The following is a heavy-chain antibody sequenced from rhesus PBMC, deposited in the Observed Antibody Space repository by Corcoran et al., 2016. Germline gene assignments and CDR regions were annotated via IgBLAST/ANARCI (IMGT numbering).Heavy chain of an antibody. CDR2: FSESGGTT. J-gene: IGHJ4*01. Sequence: EVQLVESGGGLVKPGGSLRLSCVASGFTFSSYVIHWVRQAPGKGLDWVSVFSESGGTTYYADSVKGRFTIARDNAKHSLVLQWNVLRAQATAVYYCTRGLVDYWVQGLLVTVSS. CDR1: GFTFSSYV. V-gene: IGHV3-100*01. CDR3: TRGLVDY.